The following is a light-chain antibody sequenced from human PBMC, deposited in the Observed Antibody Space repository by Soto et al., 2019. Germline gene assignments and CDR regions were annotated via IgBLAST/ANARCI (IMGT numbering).Light chain of an antibody. Sequence: AIPLTQSPSSLSVSVGDRVTITCRASQGISSALAWYQQKPGKAPKLLIYDASSLESGVPSRFSGSGSGTDFTLTISSLQPEDFATYYCQQFNSYPPLTFGGGTKVEIK. V-gene: IGKV1-13*02. J-gene: IGKJ4*01. CDR3: QQFNSYPPLT. CDR2: DAS. CDR1: QGISSA.